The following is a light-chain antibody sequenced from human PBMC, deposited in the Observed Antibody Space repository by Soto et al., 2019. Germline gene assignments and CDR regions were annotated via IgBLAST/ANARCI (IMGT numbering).Light chain of an antibody. CDR2: AAS. CDR1: QGISSY. J-gene: IGKJ2*01. Sequence: AIRMTQSPSSLSASTGDRVTITCRASQGISSYLAWYQQKPGKAPKLLIYAASTLQSGVPSRFSGSGSGTELTLTISFLQSEDFATYYCQQYYSYPPYTFGQGTKLEIK. CDR3: QQYYSYPPYT. V-gene: IGKV1-8*01.